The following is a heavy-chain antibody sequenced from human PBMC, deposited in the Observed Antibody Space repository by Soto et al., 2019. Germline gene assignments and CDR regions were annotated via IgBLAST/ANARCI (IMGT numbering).Heavy chain of an antibody. CDR2: ISASNGDT. CDR1: GYSFTSHG. V-gene: IGHV1-18*01. CDR3: ARMVRGSNIDYYHYMDV. J-gene: IGHJ6*03. Sequence: QVPLVQSGAEVKKPGASVKVSCKASGYSFTSHGISWVRQAPGQGLEWMAWISASNGDTNYAQKFQGRVTVTTDTSTSTGSMELSSLRSEDTAVYYCARMVRGSNIDYYHYMDVWGKGTTVTVSS. D-gene: IGHD3-10*01.